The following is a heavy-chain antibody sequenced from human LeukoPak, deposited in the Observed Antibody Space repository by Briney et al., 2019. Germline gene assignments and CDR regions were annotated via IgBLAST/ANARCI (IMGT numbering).Heavy chain of an antibody. CDR3: ARREASGSGYYGFDY. CDR2: IYYSGST. D-gene: IGHD3-3*01. V-gene: IGHV4-59*08. J-gene: IGHJ4*02. CDR1: GGSISSYY. Sequence: SETLSLTCTVSGGSISSYYWSWIRQPPGKGLEWIGYIYYSGSTNYNPSLKSRVTISVDTSKNQFSLKLSSVTAADTAVYYCARREASGSGYYGFDYWGQGTLVTVSS.